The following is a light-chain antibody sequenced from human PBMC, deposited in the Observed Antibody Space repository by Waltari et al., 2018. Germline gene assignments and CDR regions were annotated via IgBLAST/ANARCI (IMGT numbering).Light chain of an antibody. CDR3: QQYDASLLT. CDR2: CAS. J-gene: IGKJ4*01. CDR1: QSVLYIYDNKNY. V-gene: IGKV4-1*01. Sequence: DIVMTQSPDSMAVSLVERATINCKSSQSVLYIYDNKNYLAWYQQQPGPPPKVLISCASTREAGVPDRFSGSGSGSDFTLTISSLQAEDVAVYDCQQYDASLLTFGGGTKVEIK.